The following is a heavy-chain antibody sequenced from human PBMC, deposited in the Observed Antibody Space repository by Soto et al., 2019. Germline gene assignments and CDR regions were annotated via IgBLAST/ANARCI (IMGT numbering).Heavy chain of an antibody. CDR3: ARDHLILPAHDFFYGSDV. D-gene: IGHD2-21*02. V-gene: IGHV3-7*03. J-gene: IGHJ6*02. CDR1: GFTFSMYS. CDR2: IPQDGVDG. Sequence: GGSLRLSCEVSGFTFSMYSMSWVRQSPGKGLEWVAKIPQDGVDGHYADSVKGRFTISRDNGKNSLYLQLNNLRAEDTAVYYCARDHLILPAHDFFYGSDVWGRGATVNGSS.